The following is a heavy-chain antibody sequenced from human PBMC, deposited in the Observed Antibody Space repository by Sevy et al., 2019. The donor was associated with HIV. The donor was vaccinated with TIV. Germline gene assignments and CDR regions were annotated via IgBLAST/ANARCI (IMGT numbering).Heavy chain of an antibody. V-gene: IGHV4-59*01. CDR2: IYYSGST. Sequence: SETLSLTCTVSDGSISSYYWSWIRQPPGKGLEWIGYIYYSGSTNYNPSLKSRVTISVDTSKNQFSLKLSSVTAADTAVYYCAGYSYGQGRGLAFDYWGQGTLVTVPS. D-gene: IGHD5-18*01. CDR3: AGYSYGQGRGLAFDY. J-gene: IGHJ4*02. CDR1: DGSISSYY.